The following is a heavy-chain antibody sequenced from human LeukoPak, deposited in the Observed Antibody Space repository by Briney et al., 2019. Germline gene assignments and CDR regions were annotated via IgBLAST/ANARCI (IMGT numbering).Heavy chain of an antibody. Sequence: PSETLSLTCAVYGGSFSGYYWSWIRQPPGKGLEWVSSISGSSSYIYSADSVRGRFTISRDNAKNSLYLQMNSLRAEDTAVYYCARLAGSHDYWGQGTLVTASS. D-gene: IGHD3-10*01. V-gene: IGHV3-21*01. CDR1: GGSFSGYY. CDR3: ARLAGSHDY. CDR2: ISGSSSYI. J-gene: IGHJ4*02.